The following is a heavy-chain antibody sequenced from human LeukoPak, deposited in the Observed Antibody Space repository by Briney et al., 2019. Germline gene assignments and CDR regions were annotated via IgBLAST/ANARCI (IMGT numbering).Heavy chain of an antibody. V-gene: IGHV3-49*04. CDR1: GFTFGDHA. D-gene: IGHD1-14*01. CDR2: IRSKAYRGTI. Sequence: PGGSLRLSCITSGFTFGDHAMSWVRQAPGEGLEWVGFIRSKAYRGTIEYAASVKGRFIISRDDSKSIAYLQMNSLKTEDTAVYYCTREGRNGIDAFDIWGQGTMVTVSS. CDR3: TREGRNGIDAFDI. J-gene: IGHJ3*02.